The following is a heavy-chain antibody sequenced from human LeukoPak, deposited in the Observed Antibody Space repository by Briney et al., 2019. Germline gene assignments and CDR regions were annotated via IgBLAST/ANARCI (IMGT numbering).Heavy chain of an antibody. CDR1: GFTFSSYT. V-gene: IGHV3-30*04. J-gene: IGHJ6*04. Sequence: GGSLRLSCAASGFTFSSYTMHWVRQAPGKGLEWVAVISYDGSNKYYADSVKGRFTISRDNSKNTLYLQMNSLRAEDTAVYYCARAALRYFDWLAGMDVWGKGTTVTVSS. CDR3: ARAALRYFDWLAGMDV. D-gene: IGHD3-9*01. CDR2: ISYDGSNK.